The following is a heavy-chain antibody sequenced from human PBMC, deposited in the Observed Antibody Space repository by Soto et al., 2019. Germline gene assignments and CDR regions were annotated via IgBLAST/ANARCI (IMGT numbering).Heavy chain of an antibody. CDR2: IYYSGST. CDR1: GGSISSGGYY. CDR3: ARVDRVLRYLDP. J-gene: IGHJ5*02. D-gene: IGHD3-9*01. V-gene: IGHV4-31*03. Sequence: PSETLSLTCTVSGGSISSGGYYWSWIRQHPGKGLEWIGYIYYSGSTYYNPSLKSRVTISVDTSKNQFSLKLSSVTAADTAVYYCARVDRVLRYLDPWGQGTLVTVS.